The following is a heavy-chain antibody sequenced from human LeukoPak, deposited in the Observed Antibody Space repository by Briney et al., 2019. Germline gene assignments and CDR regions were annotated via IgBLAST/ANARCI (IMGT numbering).Heavy chain of an antibody. J-gene: IGHJ4*02. D-gene: IGHD2-2*01. CDR3: VSFYETY. Sequence: GGSLRLSCAASGNYCIHWVRQAPGKGLLWVPHINSDGSWTTYADSVKGRFTISKDNAKNTVYLQMNNLRAEDTAVYYCVSFYETYWGRGTLVTVSS. CDR1: GNYC. V-gene: IGHV3-74*01. CDR2: INSDGSWT.